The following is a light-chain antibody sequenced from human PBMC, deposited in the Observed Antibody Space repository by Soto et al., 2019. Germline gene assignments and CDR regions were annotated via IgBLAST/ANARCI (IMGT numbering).Light chain of an antibody. CDR1: QGISSY. J-gene: IGKJ4*01. V-gene: IGKV1-8*01. Sequence: AIRMTQSPSSLSASTGDRVTITCRASQGISSYLAWYQQKPGKAPKLLIYAASTLQSVVPSRFSGSGSGTDFTLTISCLQSEDFATYYCQQYYSYPLTFGGGTKVEIK. CDR2: AAS. CDR3: QQYYSYPLT.